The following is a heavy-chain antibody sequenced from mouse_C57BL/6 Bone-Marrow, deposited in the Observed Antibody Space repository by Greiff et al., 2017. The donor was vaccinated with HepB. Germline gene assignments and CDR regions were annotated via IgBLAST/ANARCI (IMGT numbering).Heavy chain of an antibody. CDR2: IRLKSDNYAT. CDR1: GFTFSNYW. Sequence: EVMLVESGGGLVQPGGSMKLSCVASGFTFSNYWMNWVRQSPEKGLEWVAQIRLKSDNYATHYAESVKGRFTISRDDSKSSVYLQMNNLRAEDTGIYYCTGGDGYYDAMDYWGQGTSVTVSS. V-gene: IGHV6-3*01. CDR3: TGGDGYYDAMDY. D-gene: IGHD2-3*01. J-gene: IGHJ4*01.